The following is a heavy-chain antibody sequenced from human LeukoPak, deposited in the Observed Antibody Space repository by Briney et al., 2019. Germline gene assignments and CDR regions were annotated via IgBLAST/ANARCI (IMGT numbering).Heavy chain of an antibody. CDR2: INPNTGGT. D-gene: IGHD1-1*01. Sequence: GAPVKVSCKASGYTFTAYYIHWVRQAPGRGLEWMGWINPNTGGTNFAQRFQGRVTMTRDTSINTAYMELSSLRSDDTAMYYCAREGAPQLSSYFDHWGQGTLVTVSS. CDR3: AREGAPQLSSYFDH. J-gene: IGHJ4*02. V-gene: IGHV1-2*02. CDR1: GYTFTAYY.